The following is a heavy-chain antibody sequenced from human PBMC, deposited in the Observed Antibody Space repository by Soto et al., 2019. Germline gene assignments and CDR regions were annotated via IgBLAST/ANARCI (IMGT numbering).Heavy chain of an antibody. V-gene: IGHV3-11*05. Sequence: LRLSCAASGFSFSDHYMSWIRQAPGKGLEWLSYISPRSNYREYADSVKGRHTISRDNAKKSLFLQMNSLRDEDTGVYYCVRGGGGGQFASWGKGTLVTVSS. J-gene: IGHJ4*02. D-gene: IGHD2-21*01. CDR2: ISPRSNYR. CDR1: GFSFSDHY. CDR3: VRGGGGGQFAS.